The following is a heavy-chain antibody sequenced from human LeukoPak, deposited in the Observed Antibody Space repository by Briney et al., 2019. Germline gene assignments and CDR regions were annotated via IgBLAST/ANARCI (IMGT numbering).Heavy chain of an antibody. CDR3: ARGRSSSPPLDHYYMDV. J-gene: IGHJ6*03. Sequence: ASVKVSCKASGGTFSSYAISWVRQAPGQGLEWMGGIIPIFGTANYAQKFQGRVTITTDESTSTAYMELSSLRPEDTAVYYCARGRSSSPPLDHYYMDVWGKGTTVTVSS. V-gene: IGHV1-69*05. D-gene: IGHD6-13*01. CDR2: IIPIFGTA. CDR1: GGTFSSYA.